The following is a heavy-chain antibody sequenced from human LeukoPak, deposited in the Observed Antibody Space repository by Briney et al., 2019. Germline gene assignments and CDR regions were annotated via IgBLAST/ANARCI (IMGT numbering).Heavy chain of an antibody. CDR1: GFTFSSYA. CDR2: ISGSGGST. CDR3: AKLCSSTSCLGAFDI. J-gene: IGHJ3*02. V-gene: IGHV3-23*01. Sequence: PGGSLRLSCAASGFTFSSYAMSWVRQAPGKGLEWVSAISGSGGSTYYEDSVKGRFTISRDNSKNTLYLQMNSLRAEDTAVYYCAKLCSSTSCLGAFDIWGQGTMVTVSS. D-gene: IGHD2-2*01.